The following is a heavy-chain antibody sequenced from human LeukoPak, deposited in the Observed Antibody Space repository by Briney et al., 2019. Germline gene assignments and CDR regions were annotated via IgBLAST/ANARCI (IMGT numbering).Heavy chain of an antibody. Sequence: PSETLSLTCTVSGGSISSYYWSWIRQPPGKGLEWIGYIYYSGSTNYNPSLKSRVTISVDTSRNQFSLNLSSVTAADTAIYYCARHSTNGGYFDYWGQGTLVTVSS. CDR2: IYYSGST. V-gene: IGHV4-59*08. CDR3: ARHSTNGGYFDY. CDR1: GGSISSYY. D-gene: IGHD2-8*01. J-gene: IGHJ4*02.